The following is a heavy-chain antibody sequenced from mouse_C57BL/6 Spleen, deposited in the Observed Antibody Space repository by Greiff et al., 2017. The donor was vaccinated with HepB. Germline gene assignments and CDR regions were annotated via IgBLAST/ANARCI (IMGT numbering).Heavy chain of an antibody. D-gene: IGHD1-1*01. V-gene: IGHV5-9*01. CDR3: ARHFHGSSYYAMDY. CDR1: GFTFSSYT. Sequence: EVQVVESGGGLVKPGGSLKLSCAASGFTFSSYTMSWVRQTPEKRLEWVATISGGGGNTYYPDSVKGRFTISRDNAKNTLYLQMSSLRSEDTALYYCARHFHGSSYYAMDYWGQGTSVTVSS. CDR2: ISGGGGNT. J-gene: IGHJ4*01.